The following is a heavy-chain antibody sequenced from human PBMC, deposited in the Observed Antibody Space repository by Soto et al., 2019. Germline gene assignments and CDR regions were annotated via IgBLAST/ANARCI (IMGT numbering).Heavy chain of an antibody. Sequence: ASVKVSCKVSGYTLTELSMHWVRQAPGKGLEWMGGFDPEDGETIYAQKFQGRVTMTEDTSTDTAYMELSSLRSEDTAVYYCATVVLSNYYDSSGYYDYWGQGTLVTVSS. CDR3: ATVVLSNYYDSSGYYDY. V-gene: IGHV1-24*01. CDR1: GYTLTELS. J-gene: IGHJ4*02. D-gene: IGHD3-22*01. CDR2: FDPEDGET.